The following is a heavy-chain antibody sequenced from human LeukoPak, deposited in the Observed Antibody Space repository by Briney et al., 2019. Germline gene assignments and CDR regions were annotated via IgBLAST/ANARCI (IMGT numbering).Heavy chain of an antibody. Sequence: SGGSLRLSCAASGFTFSSYGMHWVRQAPGKGLEWVAVIPYDGSNKYYADSVKGRFTISRDNSKNTLYLQMNSLRAEDTAVYYCAKDRALYCSSTSCDDSYGMDVWGKGTTVTVSS. D-gene: IGHD2-2*01. V-gene: IGHV3-30*18. CDR1: GFTFSSYG. J-gene: IGHJ6*04. CDR2: IPYDGSNK. CDR3: AKDRALYCSSTSCDDSYGMDV.